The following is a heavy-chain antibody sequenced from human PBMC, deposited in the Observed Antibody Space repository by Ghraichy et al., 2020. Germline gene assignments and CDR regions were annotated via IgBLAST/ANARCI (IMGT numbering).Heavy chain of an antibody. J-gene: IGHJ4*02. CDR1: DASISSYY. V-gene: IGHV4-59*08. D-gene: IGHD4-17*01. CDR2: IYYSGST. Sequence: GSLRLSCTVSDASISSYYWSWVRQPPGKGLEWIGYIYYSGSTNYNPSLKSRVTMSVDTSKNQFSLKLSSVTAADTAVYYCASHWIGGGDYTFDYWGQGTLVTVSS. CDR3: ASHWIGGGDYTFDY.